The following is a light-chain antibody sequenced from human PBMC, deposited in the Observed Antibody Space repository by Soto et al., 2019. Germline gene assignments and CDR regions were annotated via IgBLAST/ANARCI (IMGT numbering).Light chain of an antibody. J-gene: IGLJ1*01. CDR3: QVWASTDEFFV. CDR1: KIGSKI. CDR2: DAS. V-gene: IGLV3-21*02. Sequence: SYELTQPPSVSVAPGQTARITCGGDKIGSKIVHWYRQRPGQAPVAVVFDASDRPSGIPDRISASRSGDTATLTISRVDAGDEADYYCQVWASTDEFFVFGSGNKVTVL.